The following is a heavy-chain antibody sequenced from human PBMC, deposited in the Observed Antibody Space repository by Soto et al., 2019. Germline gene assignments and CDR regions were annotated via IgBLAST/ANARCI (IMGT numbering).Heavy chain of an antibody. V-gene: IGHV1-46*01. D-gene: IGHD2-2*01. CDR1: GYTFTNYY. J-gene: IGHJ5*02. CDR3: ARDLVYCSSTTCYTRGNNWFDP. CDR2: IIPSTGYT. Sequence: QVQLVQSGAEVKKPGASVKVSCKASGYTFTNYYIHWVRQAPGQGLEWMGIIIPSTGYTTSAQQFQGRVTMTRDMSTSTVYMELSNLRSEDTAVYYCARDLVYCSSTTCYTRGNNWFDPWGQGTLVTVSS.